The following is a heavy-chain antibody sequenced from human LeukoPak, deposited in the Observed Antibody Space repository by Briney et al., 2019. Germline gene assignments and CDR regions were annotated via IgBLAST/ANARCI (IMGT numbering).Heavy chain of an antibody. CDR1: GYSISSGYH. Sequence: PSETLSLTCTVSGYSISSGYHWGWIRQPPGKGLEWIGSIYHSGSTYYNPSLKSRVTISVDTSKNQFSLKLSSVTAADTAVYYCARDVRGDGYNPFDYWGQGTLVTVSS. J-gene: IGHJ4*02. CDR2: IYHSGST. CDR3: ARDVRGDGYNPFDY. D-gene: IGHD5-24*01. V-gene: IGHV4-38-2*02.